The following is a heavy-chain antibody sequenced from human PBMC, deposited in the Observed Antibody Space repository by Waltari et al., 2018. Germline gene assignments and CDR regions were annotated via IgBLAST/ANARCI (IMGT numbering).Heavy chain of an antibody. CDR1: GYTFTRYD. CDR3: ARDIMAP. V-gene: IGHV1-8*01. CDR2: MSPATGDT. D-gene: IGHD3-16*01. Sequence: QVQLIQSGTEVRKPGASVKVSCKTSGYTFTRYDINWVRQAAGQGLEWLGGMSPATGDTGYAQKFQGRINMTRNTSINIAYLELSSLTSEDTAIYYCARDIMAPWGQGTRVSVSS. J-gene: IGHJ5*02.